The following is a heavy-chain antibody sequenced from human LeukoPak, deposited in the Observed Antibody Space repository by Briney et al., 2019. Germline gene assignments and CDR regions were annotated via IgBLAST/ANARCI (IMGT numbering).Heavy chain of an antibody. D-gene: IGHD2-15*01. V-gene: IGHV4-39*07. CDR2: IYHSGST. J-gene: IGHJ4*02. CDR1: GGSISSSFYY. Sequence: PSETLSLTCTVSGGSISSSFYYWGWIRQPPGKRLEWIGSIYHSGSTYYNPSLKSRVTISVDTSKNQFSLKLSFVTAADTAVYYCARAPYCSGGSCYNYWGQGTLVTVSS. CDR3: ARAPYCSGGSCYNY.